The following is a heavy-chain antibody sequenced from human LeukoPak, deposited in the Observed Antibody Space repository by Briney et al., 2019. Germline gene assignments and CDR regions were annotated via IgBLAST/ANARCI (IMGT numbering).Heavy chain of an antibody. CDR2: IYTSGST. J-gene: IGHJ4*02. Sequence: NPSETLSLTCTVSGGSISSYYWSWIRQPAGKGLERIGRIYTSGSTNYNPSLKSRVTMSVDTSKNQFSLKLSSVTAADTAVYYCARAGSVKFGGVIGIFDYWGQGTLVTVSS. CDR3: ARAGSVKFGGVIGIFDY. CDR1: GGSISSYY. V-gene: IGHV4-4*07. D-gene: IGHD3-16*02.